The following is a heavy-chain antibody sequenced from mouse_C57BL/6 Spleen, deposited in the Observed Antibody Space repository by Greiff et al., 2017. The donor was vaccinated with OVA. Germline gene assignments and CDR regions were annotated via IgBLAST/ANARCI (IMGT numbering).Heavy chain of an antibody. CDR2: INPYNGGT. Sequence: EVQLQQSGPVLVKPGASVKMSCKASGYTFTDYYMNWVKQSHGKSLEWIGVINPYNGGTSYNQKFKGKATLTVDKSSSTAYMELNSLTSEDSAVYYCARIDGSSYDAMDYWGQGTSVTVSS. CDR3: ARIDGSSYDAMDY. V-gene: IGHV1-19*01. J-gene: IGHJ4*01. CDR1: GYTFTDYY. D-gene: IGHD1-1*01.